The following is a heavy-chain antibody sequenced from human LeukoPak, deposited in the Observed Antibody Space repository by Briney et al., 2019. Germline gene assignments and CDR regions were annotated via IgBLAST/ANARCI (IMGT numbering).Heavy chain of an antibody. CDR3: ASWGPTKSFDY. V-gene: IGHV4-59*01. CDR1: GGSISSNY. J-gene: IGHJ4*02. CDR2: IYNSGST. D-gene: IGHD7-27*01. Sequence: PSETLSLTCTVSGGSISSNYWSWIRQPPGKGLEWIGYIYNSGSTNYNPSLKSRVTISVDTSKNQFSLKLSSVTAADTAVYYCASWGPTKSFDYWGQGTLVTVSS.